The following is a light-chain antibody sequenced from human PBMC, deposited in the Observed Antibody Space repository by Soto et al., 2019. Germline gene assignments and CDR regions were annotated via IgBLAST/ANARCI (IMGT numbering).Light chain of an antibody. Sequence: EIVLTQSPATLSLSPGERATLFCRASQSVSSYLAWYQQKPGQAPRLLIFDASNRATGIPARFSGSGSATDFPLTIRSLEPEDFAVYYCQHRSIWPVSFGQGTRLEIK. CDR2: DAS. CDR1: QSVSSY. V-gene: IGKV3-11*01. J-gene: IGKJ5*01. CDR3: QHRSIWPVS.